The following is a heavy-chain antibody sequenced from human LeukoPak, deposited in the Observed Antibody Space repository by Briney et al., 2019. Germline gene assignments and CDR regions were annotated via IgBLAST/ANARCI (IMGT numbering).Heavy chain of an antibody. CDR3: AREALGYYYDSSAEEVDY. CDR2: IYTSGST. CDR1: GGSISSGSYS. Sequence: SQTLSLTCTVSGGSISSGSYSWSWIRQPAGKGLEWIGRIYTSGSTNYNPSLKSRVTISVDTSKNQFSLKLSSVTAAGTAVYYCAREALGYYYDSSAEEVDYWGQGTLVTVSS. V-gene: IGHV4-61*02. J-gene: IGHJ4*02. D-gene: IGHD3-22*01.